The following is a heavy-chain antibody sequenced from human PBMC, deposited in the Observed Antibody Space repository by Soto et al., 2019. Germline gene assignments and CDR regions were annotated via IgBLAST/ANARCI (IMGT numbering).Heavy chain of an antibody. CDR3: ARDSCQRFGVVIGWHGMDV. CDR2: ISSSSSYI. Sequence: GGSLRLSCAASGFTFSSYSMNWVRQAPGKGLEWVSSISSSSSYIYYADSVKGRFTISRDNAKNSLYLQMNSLRAEDTAVYYCARDSCQRFGVVIGWHGMDVWGQGTTVTVSS. D-gene: IGHD3-3*01. V-gene: IGHV3-21*01. J-gene: IGHJ6*02. CDR1: GFTFSSYS.